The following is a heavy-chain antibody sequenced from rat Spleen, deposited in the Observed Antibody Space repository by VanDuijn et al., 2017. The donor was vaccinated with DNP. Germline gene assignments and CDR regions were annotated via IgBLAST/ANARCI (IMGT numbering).Heavy chain of an antibody. Sequence: EVQLVESGGGLVQPGRSMKLSCAASGFTFSSFPMAWVRQAPTKGLEWVATISYDGSDTYYRDSVKGRFTISRDNAKSTLYLQMDSLRSEDTATYYCAGRPPPTRGPFDYWGQGVTVTVSS. V-gene: IGHV5-46*01. CDR1: GFTFSSFP. CDR2: ISYDGSDT. D-gene: IGHD1-4*01. CDR3: AGRPPPTRGPFDY. J-gene: IGHJ2*01.